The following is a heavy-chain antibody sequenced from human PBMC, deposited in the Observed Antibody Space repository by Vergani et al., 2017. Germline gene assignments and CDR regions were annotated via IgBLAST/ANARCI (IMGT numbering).Heavy chain of an antibody. CDR1: GYSFTSYW. J-gene: IGHJ6*03. D-gene: IGHD2-15*01. Sequence: EVQLVQSGAEVKKPGESLKISCKGSGYSFTSYWIGWVRQMPGKGLEWMGIIYPGDSDTRYSPSFQGQVTISADKSISTAYLQWSSLKASDTAMYYCARATCSGGSCSYYYYMDVWGKGTTVTVSS. CDR2: IYPGDSDT. V-gene: IGHV5-51*01. CDR3: ARATCSGGSCSYYYYMDV.